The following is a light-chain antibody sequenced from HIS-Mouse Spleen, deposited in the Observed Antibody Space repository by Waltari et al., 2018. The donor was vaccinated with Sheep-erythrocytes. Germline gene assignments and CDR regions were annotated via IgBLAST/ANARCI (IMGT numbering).Light chain of an antibody. CDR2: GAS. J-gene: IGKJ1*01. Sequence: EIVMTQSPATLSVSPGERATLSCRASQSVSSNLAWYQQKPGQAPRLLIYGASTRATGIPARFRRSGSGTEFTLTISSMQSEDFAVYYCQQYNNWPETFGQGTKVEIK. V-gene: IGKV3-15*01. CDR3: QQYNNWPET. CDR1: QSVSSN.